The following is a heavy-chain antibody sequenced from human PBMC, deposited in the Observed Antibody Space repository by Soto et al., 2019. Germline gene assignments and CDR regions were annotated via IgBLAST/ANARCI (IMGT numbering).Heavy chain of an antibody. V-gene: IGHV3-64D*06. CDR2: ISSNGGST. D-gene: IGHD2-21*02. CDR3: VKFGAPSYCGGDCYAFDY. CDR1: GFTFSSYA. Sequence: GGSLRLSCSASGFTFSSYAMHWVRQAPGKGLEYVSAISSNGGSTYYADSVKGRFTISRDNSKNTLYLQMSSLRAEDTAVYYCVKFGAPSYCGGDCYAFDYWGQGTLVTVSS. J-gene: IGHJ4*02.